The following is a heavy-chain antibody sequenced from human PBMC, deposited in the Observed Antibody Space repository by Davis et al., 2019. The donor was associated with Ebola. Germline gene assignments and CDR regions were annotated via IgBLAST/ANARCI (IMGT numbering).Heavy chain of an antibody. CDR2: ISGSGGST. V-gene: IGHV3-23*01. Sequence: GESLKISCAASGFTFSSYAMSWVRQAPGKGLEWVSAISGSGGSTYYADSVKGRFTISRDNSKKTLFLQMNSLRAEDTAVYYCARDRPLDFFFGDYYGMDVWGQGTTVTVSS. CDR1: GFTFSSYA. D-gene: IGHD3-16*01. CDR3: ARDRPLDFFFGDYYGMDV. J-gene: IGHJ6*02.